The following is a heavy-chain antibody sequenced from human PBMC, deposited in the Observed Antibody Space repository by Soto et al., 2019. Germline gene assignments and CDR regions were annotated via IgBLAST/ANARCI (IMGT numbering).Heavy chain of an antibody. D-gene: IGHD2-8*01. V-gene: IGHV4-34*01. CDR3: ARGYCTNGVCASDYYYYYMDV. CDR2: INHSGST. J-gene: IGHJ6*03. CDR1: GGSFSGYY. Sequence: SETLSLTCAVYGGSFSGYYWSWIRQPPGKGLEWIGEINHSGSTNYNPSLKSRVTISVDTSKNQFSLKLSSVTAADTAVYYCARGYCTNGVCASDYYYYYMDVWGKGTTVTVSS.